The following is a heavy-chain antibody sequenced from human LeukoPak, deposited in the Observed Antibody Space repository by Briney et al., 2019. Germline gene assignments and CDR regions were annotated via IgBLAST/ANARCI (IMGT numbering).Heavy chain of an antibody. V-gene: IGHV1-69*05. CDR1: GGTFSSYA. D-gene: IGHD4-23*01. J-gene: IGHJ5*02. Sequence: SXXVSCKASGGTFSSYAISWVRQAPGQGLEWVGGIIPIFGTANYAQKFQGRVTITTDESTSTAYMELSSLRSEDTAVYYCARVGGFNWFDPWGQGTLVTVSS. CDR3: ARVGGFNWFDP. CDR2: IIPIFGTA.